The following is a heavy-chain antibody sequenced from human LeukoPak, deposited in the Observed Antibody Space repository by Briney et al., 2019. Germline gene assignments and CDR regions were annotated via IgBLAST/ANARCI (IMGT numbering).Heavy chain of an antibody. V-gene: IGHV3-30*18. J-gene: IGHJ4*02. CDR3: AKEGTGYYDSSGPFY. Sequence: PGGSLRLSCAASGFTFSSYGMHWVRQAPGKGLEWVAVISYDGSNKYYADSAKGRFTISRDNSKNTLYLQMNSLRAEDTAVYYCAKEGTGYYDSSGPFYWGQGTLVTVSS. CDR2: ISYDGSNK. CDR1: GFTFSSYG. D-gene: IGHD3-22*01.